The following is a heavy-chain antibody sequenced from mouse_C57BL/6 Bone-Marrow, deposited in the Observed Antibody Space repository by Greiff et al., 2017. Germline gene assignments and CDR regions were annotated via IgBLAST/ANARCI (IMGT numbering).Heavy chain of an antibody. CDR2: IYPRSGNT. CDR1: GYTFTSYG. CDR3: ANYDAYYYAMDY. Sequence: VQLQQSGAELARPGASVKLSCKASGYTFTSYGISWVKQRTGQGLEWIGEIYPRSGNTYYNEKFKGKATLTADKSSSTAYMELRSLTSEDSAVYFCANYDAYYYAMDYWGQGTSVTV. J-gene: IGHJ4*01. V-gene: IGHV1-81*01. D-gene: IGHD2-4*01.